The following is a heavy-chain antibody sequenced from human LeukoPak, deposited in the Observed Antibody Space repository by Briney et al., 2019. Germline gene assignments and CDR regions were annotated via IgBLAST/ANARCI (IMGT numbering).Heavy chain of an antibody. CDR3: ARVRSYDILTGYYKIVGPIDY. D-gene: IGHD3-9*01. CDR1: GFTFDDYG. Sequence: GGSLRLSCAASGFTFDDYGMSWVRQAPGKGLEWVSSISSSSSYIYYADSVKGRFTISRDNAKNSLYLQMNSLRAEDTAVYYCARVRSYDILTGYYKIVGPIDYWGQGTLVTVSS. V-gene: IGHV3-21*01. J-gene: IGHJ4*02. CDR2: ISSSSSYI.